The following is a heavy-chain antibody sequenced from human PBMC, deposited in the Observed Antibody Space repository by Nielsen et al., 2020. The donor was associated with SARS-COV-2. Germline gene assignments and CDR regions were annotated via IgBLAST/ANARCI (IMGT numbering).Heavy chain of an antibody. CDR2: ISSSSYT. J-gene: IGHJ4*02. CDR3: ARVSSPDNVFDY. Sequence: GGSLRLSCAASGFTFSDYYMSWIRQAPGKGLEWVSYISSSSYTNYADSVKGRFTISRDNAKNSLYLQMNSLRAEDTAVYYCARVSSPDNVFDYWGQGTLVTVSS. CDR1: GFTFSDYY. D-gene: IGHD6-13*01. V-gene: IGHV3-11*06.